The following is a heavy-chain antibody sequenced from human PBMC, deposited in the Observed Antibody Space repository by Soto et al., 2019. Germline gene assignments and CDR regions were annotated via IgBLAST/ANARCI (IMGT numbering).Heavy chain of an antibody. CDR2: ISSSSSTI. CDR1: GFTFSSYS. Sequence: RRLSCAASGFTFSSYSMNWVRQAPGKGLEWVSYISSSSSTIYYADSVKGRFTISRDNAKNSLYLQMNSLRDEDTAVYYCARARLYDSSGYYYWGQGTLGTVSS. CDR3: ARARLYDSSGYYY. J-gene: IGHJ4*02. D-gene: IGHD3-22*01. V-gene: IGHV3-48*02.